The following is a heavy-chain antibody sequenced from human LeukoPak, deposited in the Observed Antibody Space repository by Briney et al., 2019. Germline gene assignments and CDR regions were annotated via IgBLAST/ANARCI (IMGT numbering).Heavy chain of an antibody. CDR1: GGSISSYY. CDR2: IYTSGST. Sequence: SETLSLTCTVSGGSISSYYWSWIRQPAGKGLEWIGRIYTSGSTNYNPSLKSRVTMSVDTSKNQFSLKLSSVTAADTAVYYCARVGSSGYDSADPDYYYYGMDVWGKGTTVTVSS. D-gene: IGHD3-22*01. CDR3: ARVGSSGYDSADPDYYYYGMDV. J-gene: IGHJ6*04. V-gene: IGHV4-4*07.